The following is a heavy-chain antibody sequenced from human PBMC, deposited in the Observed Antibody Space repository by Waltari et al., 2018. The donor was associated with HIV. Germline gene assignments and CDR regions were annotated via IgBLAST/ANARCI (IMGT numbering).Heavy chain of an antibody. Sequence: EVLLVESGGGLGKPGGSLRLSCEASGSTFVEPWMSWVRQAPGKGLEWVGRIKSNTDGGTTDYAAPVKGRFTISRDDSKTTLYLEMNSLKTEDTAVYYCTTVGGGTRDYWGQGTLITVSS. CDR2: IKSNTDGGTT. CDR1: GSTFVEPW. D-gene: IGHD3-16*01. V-gene: IGHV3-15*01. CDR3: TTVGGGTRDY. J-gene: IGHJ4*02.